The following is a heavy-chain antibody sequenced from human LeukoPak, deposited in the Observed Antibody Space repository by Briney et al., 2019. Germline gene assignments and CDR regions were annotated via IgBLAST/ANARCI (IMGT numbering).Heavy chain of an antibody. CDR1: GGSVSSGSYY. CDR2: IYYSGST. CDR3: ARAGTIVGADKGRGFDY. V-gene: IGHV4-61*01. D-gene: IGHD1-26*01. Sequence: SETLSLTCTVSGGSVSSGSYYWSWIRQPPGKGLEWIGYIYYSGSTNYNPSLKSRVTISVDTSKNQFSLKLSSVTAADTAVYYCARAGTIVGADKGRGFDYWGQGTLVTVSS. J-gene: IGHJ4*02.